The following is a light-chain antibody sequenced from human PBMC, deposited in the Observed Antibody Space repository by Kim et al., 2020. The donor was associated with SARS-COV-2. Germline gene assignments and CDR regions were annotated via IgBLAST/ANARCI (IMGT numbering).Light chain of an antibody. CDR1: QDISND. CDR2: GAS. Sequence: AAVEDRVPITCRAGQDISNDLASYQQRPGKVPNLLIYGASTLQSGVPSRFSGSGSGTDFTHTSSSLQPEDVATYYCQKYNAAPWTFGQGTKVEIK. J-gene: IGKJ1*01. CDR3: QKYNAAPWT. V-gene: IGKV1-27*01.